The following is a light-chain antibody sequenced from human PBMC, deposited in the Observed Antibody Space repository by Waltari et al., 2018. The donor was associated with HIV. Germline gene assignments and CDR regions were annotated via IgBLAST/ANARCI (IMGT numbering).Light chain of an antibody. CDR2: EVS. J-gene: IGLJ1*01. CDR1: SSDVGGSNY. Sequence: QSALTQPPSASGSPGQSVTISCTGTSSDVGGSNYVPCYQQHPGKAPKLMIYEVSKRPSGVPDRFSGSKSGNTASLTVSGLQAEDEADYYCSSYAGSNNFVFGTGTKVTVL. CDR3: SSYAGSNNFV. V-gene: IGLV2-8*01.